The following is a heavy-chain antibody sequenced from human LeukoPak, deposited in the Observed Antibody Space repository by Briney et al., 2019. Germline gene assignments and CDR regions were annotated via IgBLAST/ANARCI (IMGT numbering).Heavy chain of an antibody. CDR2: INTHAGNP. CDR1: GYTFTSYA. V-gene: IGHV7-4-1*02. Sequence: ASVKVSCKASGYTFTSYAMSWVRQAPGQGLEWMGWINTHAGNPTYAQGFTGRFVFSLDTSVSTAYLQISGLKAEDTAVYYCARDRGGSPPDEFVWGQGTLVTVSS. CDR3: ARDRGGSPPDEFV. D-gene: IGHD1-26*01. J-gene: IGHJ4*02.